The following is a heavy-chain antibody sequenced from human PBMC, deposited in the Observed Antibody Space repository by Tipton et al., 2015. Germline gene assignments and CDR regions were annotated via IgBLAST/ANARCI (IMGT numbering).Heavy chain of an antibody. J-gene: IGHJ3*01. D-gene: IGHD6-19*01. CDR3: AREAGIAVTGVDVIDV. CDR1: GFSFRSYG. CDR2: IWYDGSHK. Sequence: SLRLSCAASGFSFRSYGMHWVRQAPGQGLEWVAVIWYDGSHKYYADFVKGRFTISRDNSRNTVFLEMNTLRDEDTAVYHCAREAGIAVTGVDVIDVWGQGTMVTVSS. V-gene: IGHV3-33*01.